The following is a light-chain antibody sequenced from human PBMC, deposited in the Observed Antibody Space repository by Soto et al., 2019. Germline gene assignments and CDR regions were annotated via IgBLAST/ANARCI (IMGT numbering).Light chain of an antibody. CDR2: EVS. CDR3: GSYAASTYV. J-gene: IGLJ1*01. CDR1: SSDVGGYNY. Sequence: QSALTQPPSASGSPGQSVTISCTGTSSDVGGYNYVSWYQQHPGKAPKLIIYEVSKRPSGVPDRFSGSKSGNTASLTVSGLQTEDEADYYCGSYAASTYVFGTGTKVTVL. V-gene: IGLV2-8*01.